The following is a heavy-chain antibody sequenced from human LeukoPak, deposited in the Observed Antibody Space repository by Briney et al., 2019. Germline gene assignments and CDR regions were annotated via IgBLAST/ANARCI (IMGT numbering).Heavy chain of an antibody. CDR1: GFTFSSYS. V-gene: IGHV3-21*04. Sequence: GGSLRLSCAASGFTFSSYSMNWVRQAPGKGLEWVSSISSSSSYIYYADSVKGRFTISRDNAKNSLYLQMNSLRAEDTAVYYCARGTTVTTSPTFDYWGQGTLVTVSS. J-gene: IGHJ4*02. D-gene: IGHD4-17*01. CDR3: ARGTTVTTSPTFDY. CDR2: ISSSSSYI.